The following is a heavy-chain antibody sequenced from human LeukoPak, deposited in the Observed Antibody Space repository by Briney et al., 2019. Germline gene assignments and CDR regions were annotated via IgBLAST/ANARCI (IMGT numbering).Heavy chain of an antibody. Sequence: GRSLRLSCAASGFTFSSYGMHWLRQAPGKGLEWVAVISYDGSNKYYADSVKGRFTISRDNSKNTLYLQMNSLRAEDTAVYYCAREPNGENYYDILTGYYTPPPFDYWGQGTLVTVSS. V-gene: IGHV3-30*03. J-gene: IGHJ4*02. CDR1: GFTFSSYG. D-gene: IGHD3-9*01. CDR3: AREPNGENYYDILTGYYTPPPFDY. CDR2: ISYDGSNK.